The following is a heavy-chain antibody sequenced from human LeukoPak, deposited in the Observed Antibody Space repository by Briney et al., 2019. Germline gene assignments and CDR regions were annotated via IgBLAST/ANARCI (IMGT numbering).Heavy chain of an antibody. CDR1: GGSISSYY. V-gene: IGHV4-34*01. CDR2: INHSGST. CDR3: ARGITRTGYPSAYGMDV. J-gene: IGHJ6*02. Sequence: SETLSLTCTVSGGSISSYYWSWIRQPPGKGLEWIGEINHSGSTNYNPSLKSRVTISVDTSRNQFSLKLSSVTAADTAVYYCARGITRTGYPSAYGMDVWGQGTTVTVSS. D-gene: IGHD3/OR15-3a*01.